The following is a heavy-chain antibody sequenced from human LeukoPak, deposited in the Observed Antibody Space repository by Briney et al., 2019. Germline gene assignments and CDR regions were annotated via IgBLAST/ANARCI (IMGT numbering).Heavy chain of an antibody. D-gene: IGHD3-22*01. J-gene: IGHJ3*02. Sequence: SETLSLTCTVSGGSISSYHWSWIRQPPGKGLEWIGYIYYSGSTNYNPSLKSRVTISVDTSKNQFSLKLSSVTAADTAVYYCARVRRPLYYYDSSGYYRNAFDIWGQGTMVTVSS. CDR1: GGSISSYH. V-gene: IGHV4-59*01. CDR3: ARVRRPLYYYDSSGYYRNAFDI. CDR2: IYYSGST.